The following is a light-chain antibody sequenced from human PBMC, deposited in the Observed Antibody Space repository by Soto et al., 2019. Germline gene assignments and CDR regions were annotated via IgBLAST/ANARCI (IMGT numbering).Light chain of an antibody. CDR3: QHRDGWPPAWT. J-gene: IGKJ1*01. V-gene: IGKV3-11*01. CDR2: ETS. CDR1: LSIATH. Sequence: EIVLTQSPATLSLSPGERATLSCRASLSIATHLTWYQQKPGLAPSLLIFETSNRATGVPPRFSGSGSRTDFTLTISSLEPEDFAVSYCQHRDGWPPAWTFGQGTKVEIK.